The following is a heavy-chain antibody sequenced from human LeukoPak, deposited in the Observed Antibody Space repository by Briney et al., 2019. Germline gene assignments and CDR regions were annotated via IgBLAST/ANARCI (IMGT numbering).Heavy chain of an antibody. D-gene: IGHD6-13*01. CDR1: GFTFRSYG. J-gene: IGHJ5*02. V-gene: IGHV3-48*03. CDR3: VRGGAGPGSNWFDP. CDR2: ITTSDSPI. Sequence: GGSLRLSCAASGFTFRSYGMNWVRRAPDKGLEWLSYITTSDSPIYYADSVKGRFTVSRDNAKNSLYLQMNGLTAEDTAVYYCVRGGAGPGSNWFDPWGQGPLVTVSS.